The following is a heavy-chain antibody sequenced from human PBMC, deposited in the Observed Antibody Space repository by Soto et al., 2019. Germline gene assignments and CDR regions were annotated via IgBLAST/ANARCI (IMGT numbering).Heavy chain of an antibody. CDR2: MYHGGRT. CDR3: ARDPGYCTNGVCPIFDF. D-gene: IGHD2-8*01. Sequence: SETLSLTCTVSGGSISSGGYFWSWMRQPPGKGLEWIGHMYHGGRTNYSPSLKSRVTMSLDSSRNQFSLNLSSVTAADTAVYFCARDPGYCTNGVCPIFDFWGQGLLVTVSS. J-gene: IGHJ4*02. CDR1: GGSISSGGYF. V-gene: IGHV4-61*08.